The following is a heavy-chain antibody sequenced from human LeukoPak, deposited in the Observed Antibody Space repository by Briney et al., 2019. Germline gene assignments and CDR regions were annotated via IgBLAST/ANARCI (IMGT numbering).Heavy chain of an antibody. CDR1: GFTFGDYA. D-gene: IGHD5-18*01. CDR2: IRSKAYGGTT. V-gene: IGHV3-49*04. CDR3: TRAVYSYGRRSWFAP. Sequence: PGGSLRLSCTASGFTFGDYAMSWVRQAPGKGLEGVGFIRSKAYGGTTEYAASVKGRFTISRDDSKSIAYLQMNSLKTEDTAVYYCTRAVYSYGRRSWFAPWGQGTLVTVYS. J-gene: IGHJ5*02.